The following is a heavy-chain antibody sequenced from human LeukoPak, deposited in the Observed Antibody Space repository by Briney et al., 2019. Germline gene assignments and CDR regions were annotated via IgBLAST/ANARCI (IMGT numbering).Heavy chain of an antibody. V-gene: IGHV4-59*06. CDR2: IYYSGST. CDR1: GGSISNYY. D-gene: IGHD4-17*01. Sequence: SETLSLTCTVSGGSISNYYWSWIRQPPGKGLEWIGYIYYSGSTYYNPSLKSRVTISVDTSKNQFSLKLSSVTAADTAVYYCARDYGQLDYWGQGTLVTVSS. CDR3: ARDYGQLDY. J-gene: IGHJ4*02.